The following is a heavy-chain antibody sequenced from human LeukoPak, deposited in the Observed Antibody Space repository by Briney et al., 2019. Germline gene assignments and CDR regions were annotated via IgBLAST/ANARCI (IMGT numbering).Heavy chain of an antibody. J-gene: IGHJ4*02. D-gene: IGHD3-10*01. CDR2: IYYSGST. CDR1: GGSISSSSYY. V-gene: IGHV4-39*01. Sequence: KPSETLSLTCTVSGGSISSSSYYWGWLRQPPGKGLEWIVSIYYSGSTYYNPALKSRVTISVDTSKNQFSLKLSSVTAADTAVYYCASYPYYYGSGRENFDYWGQGTLVTVSS. CDR3: ASYPYYYGSGRENFDY.